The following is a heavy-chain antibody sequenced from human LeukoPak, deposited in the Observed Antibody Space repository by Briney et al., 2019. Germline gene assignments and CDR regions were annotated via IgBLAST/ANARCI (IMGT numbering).Heavy chain of an antibody. CDR3: ARGSSVAGTWAY. V-gene: IGHV3-74*01. Sequence: PGGSLRLSCAASGLTFSSYWMHWVRQAPGKGLVWVSRINSDGSSTSYADSVKGRFTISRDNAKNTLYLQMNSLRAEDTAVYYCARGSSVAGTWAYWGQGALVTVSS. CDR2: INSDGSST. CDR1: GLTFSSYW. J-gene: IGHJ4*02. D-gene: IGHD6-19*01.